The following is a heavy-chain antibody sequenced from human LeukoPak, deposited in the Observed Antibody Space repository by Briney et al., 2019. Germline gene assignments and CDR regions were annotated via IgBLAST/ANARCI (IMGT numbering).Heavy chain of an antibody. CDR2: IYDSGST. V-gene: IGHV4-39*07. CDR1: GGSISSSTYY. J-gene: IGHJ6*03. CDR3: ARAGGYSYGGIYYYYMDV. Sequence: PSETLSLTCSVSGGSISSSTYYWGWIRQPPGKGLEWIGSIYDSGSTYYNPSLKSRVTISVDTSKNQFSLKLSSVTAADTAVYYCARAGGYSYGGIYYYYMDVWGKGTTVTVSS. D-gene: IGHD5-18*01.